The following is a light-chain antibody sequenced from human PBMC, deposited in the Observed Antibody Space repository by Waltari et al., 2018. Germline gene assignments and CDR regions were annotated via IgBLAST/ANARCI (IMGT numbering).Light chain of an antibody. J-gene: IGLJ3*02. CDR2: VNSDCSH. Sequence: QLVLTQSPSASASLGASVKLSCTLSSGHSNYAITWHQQETGKGPRHLMRVNSDCSHSKGDAIPDRCSGSNSGAQRYLIISSLQAEDEAEYSCQTWDTGRGVFGGGNKLTVL. CDR1: SGHSNYA. V-gene: IGLV4-69*01. CDR3: QTWDTGRGV.